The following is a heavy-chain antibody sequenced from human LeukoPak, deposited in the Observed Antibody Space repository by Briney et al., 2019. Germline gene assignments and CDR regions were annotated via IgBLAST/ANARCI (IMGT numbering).Heavy chain of an antibody. Sequence: PSETLSLTCTVSGGSISSYYWSWIRQPPGKGLEWIGYIYYSGSTNYNPSLKSRVTISVDTSKNQFSLKLSSVTAADTAVYYCARGRQQLVHYWGQGTLVTVSS. D-gene: IGHD6-13*01. CDR3: ARGRQQLVHY. J-gene: IGHJ4*02. CDR1: GGSISSYY. CDR2: IYYSGST. V-gene: IGHV4-59*01.